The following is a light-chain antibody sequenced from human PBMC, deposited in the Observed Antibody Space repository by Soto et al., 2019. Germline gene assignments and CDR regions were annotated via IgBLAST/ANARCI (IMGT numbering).Light chain of an antibody. CDR2: GAS. Sequence: IVLTQSPGTLSLSPGDRATLSCRASQSLSSNYLAWYQQKRGQAPRLLIYGASNRATDIPDRFSGSGSGTEFALTITRLEPADLAVYFCQQYDTFPRTFGQGTKVEIQ. CDR1: QSLSSNY. CDR3: QQYDTFPRT. J-gene: IGKJ1*01. V-gene: IGKV3-20*01.